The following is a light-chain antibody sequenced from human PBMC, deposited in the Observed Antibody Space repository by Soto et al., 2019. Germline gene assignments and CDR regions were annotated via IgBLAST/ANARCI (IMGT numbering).Light chain of an antibody. CDR2: EDH. J-gene: IGLJ7*01. CDR3: GTWDSDLNAGV. V-gene: IGLV1-51*02. Sequence: QAVLTQSPSVYAAPGQKVTITCSGGSSNIGKNYVSWYQHLPRTAPKLLIYEDHKRPSGIPDRFSGSKSATSATLDITGLQTGDEGDYYCGTWDSDLNAGVFGGGTQLTVL. CDR1: SSNIGKNY.